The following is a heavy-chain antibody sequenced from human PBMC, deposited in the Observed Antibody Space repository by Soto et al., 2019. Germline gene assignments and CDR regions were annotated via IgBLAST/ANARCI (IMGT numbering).Heavy chain of an antibody. V-gene: IGHV4-59*01. D-gene: IGHD6-25*01. CDR3: ARAFDSSGWLDYWYFDL. CDR1: GGSISSYY. J-gene: IGHJ2*01. CDR2: IFYSGST. Sequence: QVQLQESGPGLVKPSETLSLTCTVSGGSISSYYWSWIRQPPGKGLEWIGYIFYSGSTNYNPSFKGRVTMSVDTSKSLFSLKLSSAAAAEAAVYFCARAFDSSGWLDYWYFDLWGLGTLVTVS.